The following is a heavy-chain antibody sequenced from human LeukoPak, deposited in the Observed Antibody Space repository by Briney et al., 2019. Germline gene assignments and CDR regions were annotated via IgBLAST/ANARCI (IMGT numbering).Heavy chain of an antibody. Sequence: GGSLRLSXAASGFTFNIYSMSWVRQAPGKGLEWVSSISSSGDFTVYAGSVKGRFTISRDNSKNTLYLQMNSLRAEDTAIYYCAKDRPNYYESNGHYYRRDGDYWGQGTLVTVSS. CDR1: GFTFNIYS. V-gene: IGHV3-23*01. CDR2: ISSSGDFT. J-gene: IGHJ4*02. CDR3: AKDRPNYYESNGHYYRRDGDY. D-gene: IGHD3-22*01.